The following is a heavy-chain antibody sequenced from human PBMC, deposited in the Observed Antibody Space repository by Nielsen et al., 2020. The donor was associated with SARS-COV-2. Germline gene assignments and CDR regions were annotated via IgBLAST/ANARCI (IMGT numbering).Heavy chain of an antibody. CDR3: ARDLGVEYYYYYGMDV. CDR2: ISWNSGTI. V-gene: IGHV3-20*04. CDR1: GFTFDDYG. D-gene: IGHD3-16*01. Sequence: GESLKISCAASGFTFDDYGMSWVRQAPGKGLEWVSGISWNSGTIYYADSVKGRFTISRDNAKNSLYLQMNSLRDEDTAVYYCARDLGVEYYYYYGMDVWGQGTTVTVSS. J-gene: IGHJ6*02.